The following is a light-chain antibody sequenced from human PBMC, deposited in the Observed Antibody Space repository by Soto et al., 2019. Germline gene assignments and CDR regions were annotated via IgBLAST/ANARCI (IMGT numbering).Light chain of an antibody. CDR3: QQYNNWWT. J-gene: IGKJ1*01. CDR1: QSVSSN. CDR2: GAS. Sequence: EIVMTQSPATLSVSLGERATLSCRASQSVSSNVAWYQQKPGQAPRLLIYGASTRATGIPARFSGSGSGTEFTLTISSLQSEDFAVYYCQQYNNWWTFGQGTKVDIK. V-gene: IGKV3-15*01.